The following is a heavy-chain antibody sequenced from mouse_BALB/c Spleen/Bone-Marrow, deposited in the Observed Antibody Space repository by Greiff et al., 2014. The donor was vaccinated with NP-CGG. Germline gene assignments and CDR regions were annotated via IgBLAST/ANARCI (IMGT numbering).Heavy chain of an antibody. D-gene: IGHD2-3*01. Sequence: QVQLKESGAELVRPGASVKLSCKASGYTFTNYWMNWVKQRPGQGLEWIGMIDPSDSETHYNQMFKDKATLSVDKSSSTAYMQLSSLTSEDSAVYYCTRRDDGYPYWGQGTTLTVSS. CDR1: GYTFTNYW. V-gene: IGHV1-61*01. CDR2: IDPSDSET. J-gene: IGHJ2*01. CDR3: TRRDDGYPY.